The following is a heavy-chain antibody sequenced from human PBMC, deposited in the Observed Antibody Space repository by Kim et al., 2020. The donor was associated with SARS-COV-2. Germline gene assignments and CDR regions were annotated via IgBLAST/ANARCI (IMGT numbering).Heavy chain of an antibody. Sequence: SETLSLTCAVYGGSFSGYYWSWIRQPPGKGLEWIGEINHSGSTNYNPSLKSRVTISVDTSKNQFSLKLSSVTAADTAVYYCARVNSSSQYYFDYWGQGTLVTVSS. CDR2: INHSGST. V-gene: IGHV4-34*01. CDR3: ARVNSSSQYYFDY. CDR1: GGSFSGYY. D-gene: IGHD6-13*01. J-gene: IGHJ4*02.